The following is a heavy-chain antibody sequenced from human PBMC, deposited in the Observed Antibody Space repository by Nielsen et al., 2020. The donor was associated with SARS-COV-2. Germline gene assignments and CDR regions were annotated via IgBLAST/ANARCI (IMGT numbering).Heavy chain of an antibody. CDR2: ISPSGGNT. D-gene: IGHD3-3*01. J-gene: IGHJ4*02. CDR3: ARDGSHDFWSYSYFDY. CDR1: GYTFTNYY. Sequence: ASVKVSCKASGYTFTNYYFHWVRQAPGQGLEWVGYISPSGGNTKYAQKFQGRLTITADKSTSTAYMELSSLRSEDTAVYYCARDGSHDFWSYSYFDYWGQGTLVTVSS. V-gene: IGHV1-46*01.